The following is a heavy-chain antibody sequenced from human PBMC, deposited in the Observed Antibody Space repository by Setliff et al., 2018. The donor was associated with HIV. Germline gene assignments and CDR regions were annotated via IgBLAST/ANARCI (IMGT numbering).Heavy chain of an antibody. J-gene: IGHJ6*01. V-gene: IGHV4-4*07. CDR3: ARGPSGRAPAPARAPHYYGLDL. Sequence: SETLSLTCTVSGSGTYYWSWIRQPAGKGLEWIGRVSSRGDTNYNPSLKSRVTMSVDTSKNQFSLKLTSVTASDTAVYYCARGPSGRAPAPARAPHYYGLDLWGPGTTVTVSS. CDR2: VSSRGDT. CDR1: GSGTYY. D-gene: IGHD2-2*01.